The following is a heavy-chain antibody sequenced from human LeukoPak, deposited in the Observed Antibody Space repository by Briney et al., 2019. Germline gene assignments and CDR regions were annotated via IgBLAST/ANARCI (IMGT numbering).Heavy chain of an antibody. Sequence: PGGSLRLSCAASGFTFDDYAMHWVRQAPGKGLEWVSGISWNSGSIGYADSVKGRFTISRDNAKNSLYLQVNSLRAEDTALYYCAKDIFALQWLPHDALDIWGQGTMVTVSS. CDR1: GFTFDDYA. CDR3: AKDIFALQWLPHDALDI. CDR2: ISWNSGSI. V-gene: IGHV3-9*01. D-gene: IGHD3-22*01. J-gene: IGHJ3*02.